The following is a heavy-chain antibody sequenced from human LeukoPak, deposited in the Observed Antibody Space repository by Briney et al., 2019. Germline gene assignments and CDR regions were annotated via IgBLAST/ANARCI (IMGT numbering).Heavy chain of an antibody. V-gene: IGHV3-33*01. CDR1: GFTFSSYG. CDR3: AREQGYCSGGSWKLCPFDY. Sequence: GGSLRLSCAASGFTFSSYGMHWGRQAPGKGLEWVAVIWYDGSNKYYADSVKGRFTISRDNSKNTLYLQKNSLRAEDTAVYYCAREQGYCSGGSWKLCPFDYWGQGTLVTVSS. D-gene: IGHD2-15*01. CDR2: IWYDGSNK. J-gene: IGHJ4*02.